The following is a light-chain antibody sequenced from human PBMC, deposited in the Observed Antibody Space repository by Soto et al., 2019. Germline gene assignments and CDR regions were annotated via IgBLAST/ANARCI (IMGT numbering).Light chain of an antibody. CDR2: GAS. J-gene: IGKJ4*01. V-gene: IGKV3-15*01. CDR1: QTVSITY. Sequence: TQSPGTLSLSPGKSATLSCRASQTVSITYLTWYQQKPGQAPRLLIYGASTRATGIPPRFSGSWSGTEFTLTINSLQSEDFAVYYCQQYDAWPLTFGGGTKVDIK. CDR3: QQYDAWPLT.